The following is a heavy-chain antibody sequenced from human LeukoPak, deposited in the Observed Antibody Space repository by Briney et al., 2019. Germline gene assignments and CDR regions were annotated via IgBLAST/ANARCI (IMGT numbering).Heavy chain of an antibody. D-gene: IGHD5-24*01. V-gene: IGHV4-39*07. CDR2: IYYSGTT. Sequence: KASETLSLTCTVSGGSISSSSYYWGWIRQPPGKGLEWIGSIYYSGTTHYNPSLKSRVTISVDTTKNQFSLKLSSVTAADTAVYFCARDGEMATIENYFEYWGQGTLVTVPS. J-gene: IGHJ4*02. CDR3: ARDGEMATIENYFEY. CDR1: GGSISSSSYY.